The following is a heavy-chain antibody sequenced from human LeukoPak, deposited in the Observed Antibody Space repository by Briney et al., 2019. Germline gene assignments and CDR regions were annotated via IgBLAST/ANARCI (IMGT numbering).Heavy chain of an antibody. CDR1: GGSFNDYF. Sequence: SETLSLTCAVYGGSFNDYFWSWIRQPPGKGLEWIGEINHRGRTNYNPSLRSRVTISVDTSKQQFSLNLDSVTAADTVVYYCARVGHLYDTVDWGQGALVTVSS. J-gene: IGHJ4*02. D-gene: IGHD3-9*01. CDR3: ARVGHLYDTVD. V-gene: IGHV4-34*01. CDR2: INHRGRT.